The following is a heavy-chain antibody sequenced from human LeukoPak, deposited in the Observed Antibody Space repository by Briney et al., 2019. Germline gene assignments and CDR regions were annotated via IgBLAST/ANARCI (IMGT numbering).Heavy chain of an antibody. CDR2: ISSNGGGT. J-gene: IGHJ4*02. CDR1: GFTFSSYA. V-gene: IGHV3-64*01. Sequence: PGGSLRLSCAASGFTFSSYAMHWVRQAPGKGLEYVSAISSNGGGTYYANSVKGRFTISRDNSKNTLYLQMGSLRAEDMAVYYCARGGSAMVVGVSGFWGQGTLVTVSS. CDR3: ARGGSAMVVGVSGF. D-gene: IGHD5-18*01.